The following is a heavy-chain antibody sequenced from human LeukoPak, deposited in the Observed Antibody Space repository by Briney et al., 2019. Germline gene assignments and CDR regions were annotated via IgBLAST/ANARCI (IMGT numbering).Heavy chain of an antibody. J-gene: IGHJ6*03. CDR2: SYYSGNK. CDR1: GDSISSHTYY. Sequence: SETLSLTCTVSGDSISSHTYYWGWIRQPPGKGLEWIGNSYYSGNKYYNPSLKSRVTISVDTSTNQFSLNLSSVTAADTAVYYCASEYTSSPPYYMDVWGKGTTVTVSS. V-gene: IGHV4-39*07. CDR3: ASEYTSSPPYYMDV. D-gene: IGHD6-6*01.